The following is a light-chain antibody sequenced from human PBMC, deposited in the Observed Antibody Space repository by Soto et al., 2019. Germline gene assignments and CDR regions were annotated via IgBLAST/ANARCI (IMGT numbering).Light chain of an antibody. J-gene: IGLJ1*01. CDR1: SSDVGGYNY. V-gene: IGLV2-14*01. CDR3: SSYTSSSTFV. CDR2: EVS. Sequence: ALTQPASVSGSPGQSITISCTGTSSDVGGYNYVSWYQQHPGKAPKLMIYEVSNRPSGVSNRFSGSKSGNTASLTISGLQAEDEADYYCSSYTSSSTFVFGTGTKVTVL.